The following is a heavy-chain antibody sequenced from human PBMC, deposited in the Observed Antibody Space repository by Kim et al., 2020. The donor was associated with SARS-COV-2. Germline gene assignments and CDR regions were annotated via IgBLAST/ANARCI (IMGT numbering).Heavy chain of an antibody. CDR3: ARQSCGFPYSSGCLFDY. Sequence: FQGQVTISADKSISTAYLQWSSLKASDTAMYYCARQSCGFPYSSGCLFDYWGQGTLVTVSS. J-gene: IGHJ4*02. V-gene: IGHV5-51*01. D-gene: IGHD6-19*01.